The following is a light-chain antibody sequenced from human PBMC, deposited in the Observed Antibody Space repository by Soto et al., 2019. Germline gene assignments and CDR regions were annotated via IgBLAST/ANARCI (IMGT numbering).Light chain of an antibody. CDR3: SSYAGINNLGV. V-gene: IGLV2-8*01. CDR1: SSDVGGYKY. J-gene: IGLJ1*01. CDR2: EVN. Sequence: QSALTQPPSASGSPGQSVTISCTGTSSDVGGYKYVSWYQQHPGKAPKLMIFEVNKRPSGVPDRFSGSKSGNTASLTVSGLQAEDEDDYSCSSYAGINNLGVFGTGTKLTVL.